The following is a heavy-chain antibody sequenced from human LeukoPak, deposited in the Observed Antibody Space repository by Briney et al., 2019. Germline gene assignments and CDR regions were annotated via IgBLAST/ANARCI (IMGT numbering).Heavy chain of an antibody. CDR2: IYPRDGST. J-gene: IGHJ4*02. Sequence: ASVKVSCKASGYTFTNNYLHWVRQAPGQGLEWMGMIYPRDGSTSYAQKFQGRVTVTRDTSTSTVHMELSGLRSEDTAVYYCARDQEGLDYWGQGTLVTVSS. V-gene: IGHV1-46*01. CDR3: ARDQEGLDY. CDR1: GYTFTNNY.